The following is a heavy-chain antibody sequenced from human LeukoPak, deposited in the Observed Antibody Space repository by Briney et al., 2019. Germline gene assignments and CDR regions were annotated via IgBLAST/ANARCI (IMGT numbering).Heavy chain of an antibody. D-gene: IGHD2-2*01. Sequence: SVKVSCKASGGTFSSYAISWVRQAPGQGLEWMGGIIPIFGTANYAQKFQGRVTITADESTSTAYMELSSPRSEDTAVYYCASRLGYCSSTSCPKNYYYMDVWGKGTTVTVSS. CDR3: ASRLGYCSSTSCPKNYYYMDV. V-gene: IGHV1-69*13. CDR2: IIPIFGTA. CDR1: GGTFSSYA. J-gene: IGHJ6*03.